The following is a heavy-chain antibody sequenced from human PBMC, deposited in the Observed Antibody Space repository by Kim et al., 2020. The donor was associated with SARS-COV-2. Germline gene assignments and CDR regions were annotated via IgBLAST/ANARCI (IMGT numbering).Heavy chain of an antibody. Sequence: SETLSLTCTVSGGSISRSNSHWGWIRQPPGKGLEWIGSVYYSGSTFYNPSLKSRVTISVDTSENQLSLKLTSVTAADTAVYYCARIEMTGIGGRGWFDPWGQGPLVTVSS. J-gene: IGHJ5*02. D-gene: IGHD1-1*01. V-gene: IGHV4-39*01. CDR1: GGSISRSNSH. CDR3: ARIEMTGIGGRGWFDP. CDR2: VYYSGST.